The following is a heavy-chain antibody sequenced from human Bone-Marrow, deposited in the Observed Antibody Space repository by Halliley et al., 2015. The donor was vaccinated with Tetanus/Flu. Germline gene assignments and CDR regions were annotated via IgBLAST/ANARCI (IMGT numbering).Heavy chain of an antibody. CDR3: ARGSGWRTSVLGATYGMDV. CDR1: GFSFGDFY. V-gene: IGHV3-11*01. D-gene: IGHD6-19*01. CDR2: ISNTGGTL. Sequence: LSLTCAASGFSFGDFYMSWIRQAPGKGLEWVSYISNTGGTLFYGDSVRGRFTISRDNAKKSLYLEMNSLRAEDTAIYYCARGSGWRTSVLGATYGMDVWGQGTTVTVSS. J-gene: IGHJ6*02.